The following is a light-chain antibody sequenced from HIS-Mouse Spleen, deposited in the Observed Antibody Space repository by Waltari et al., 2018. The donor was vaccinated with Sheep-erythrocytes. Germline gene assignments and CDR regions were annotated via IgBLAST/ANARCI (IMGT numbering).Light chain of an antibody. CDR2: AAS. CDR3: QQLNSYPPA. J-gene: IGKJ3*01. CDR1: QGISSY. Sequence: DIQLTQYPSFLSASVGDRVTITCRASQGISSYLAWYQQKPGKAPKLLIYAASTLQSGVPSRFSGSGSGTEFTLTISSLQPEDFATYYSQQLNSYPPAFGPGTKVDIK. V-gene: IGKV1-9*01.